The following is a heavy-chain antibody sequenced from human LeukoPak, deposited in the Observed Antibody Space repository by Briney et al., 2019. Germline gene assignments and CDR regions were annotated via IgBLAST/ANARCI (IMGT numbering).Heavy chain of an antibody. CDR1: GFTSDDYA. CDR2: ISWNSGSI. Sequence: GRSLRLSSAASGFTSDDYAMHWVRQAPGHGLEWVSGISWNSGSIGYADSVKGRFTISRDNAKNSLYLQMNSLRAEDMALYYCAKAAYYYGSGSYYYFDYWGQGTLVTVSS. D-gene: IGHD3-10*01. V-gene: IGHV3-9*02. J-gene: IGHJ4*02. CDR3: AKAAYYYGSGSYYYFDY.